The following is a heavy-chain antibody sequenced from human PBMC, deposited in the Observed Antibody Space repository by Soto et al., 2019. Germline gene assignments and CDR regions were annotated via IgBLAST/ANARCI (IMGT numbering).Heavy chain of an antibody. J-gene: IGHJ6*02. CDR3: ASNIAAAGTYYYGMDV. CDR1: GFTVSSNY. CDR2: IYSGGST. D-gene: IGHD6-13*01. Sequence: GGSLRLSCAASGFTVSSNYMSWVRQAPGKGLEWVSVIYSGGSTYYADSVKGRFTISRDNSKNTLYLQMNSLRAEDTAVYYCASNIAAAGTYYYGMDVWGQGTTVTVSS. V-gene: IGHV3-66*01.